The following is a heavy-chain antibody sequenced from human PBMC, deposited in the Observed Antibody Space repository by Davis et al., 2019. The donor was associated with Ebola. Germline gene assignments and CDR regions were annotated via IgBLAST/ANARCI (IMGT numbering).Heavy chain of an antibody. V-gene: IGHV3-23*01. CDR1: GFTFNTYA. Sequence: PGGSLRLSCVASGFTFNTYAMAWVRQAPGKGLEWVSTISGRGGSIYYADSVKGRFTISRDNSKDTLYLQMNSLRAEDTALFYCAKTRTSHGYDYFYFMDVWGKGTAVTVSS. CDR2: ISGRGGSI. CDR3: AKTRTSHGYDYFYFMDV. J-gene: IGHJ6*03.